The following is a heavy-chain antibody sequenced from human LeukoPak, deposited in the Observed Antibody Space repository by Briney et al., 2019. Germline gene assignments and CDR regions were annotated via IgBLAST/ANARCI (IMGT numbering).Heavy chain of an antibody. CDR2: ISSSGGST. Sequence: GGSLRLSCAASGFTFSSYAMSWVRQAPGKGLDWVSAISSSGGSTYYADSVKGRFTISRDNSKNTQYLQMNSLIAEDTAVYYCARRRVAVAGLYYFDYWGQGTLVTVSS. V-gene: IGHV3-23*01. CDR3: ARRRVAVAGLYYFDY. CDR1: GFTFSSYA. J-gene: IGHJ4*02. D-gene: IGHD6-19*01.